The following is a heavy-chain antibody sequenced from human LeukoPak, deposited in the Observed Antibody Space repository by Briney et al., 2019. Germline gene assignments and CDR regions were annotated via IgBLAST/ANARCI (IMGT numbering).Heavy chain of an antibody. CDR2: ITSGGSTI. D-gene: IGHD3-16*01. J-gene: IGHJ4*02. CDR1: GFTSSSYE. V-gene: IGHV3-48*03. Sequence: GGSLRLSCAASGFTSSSYEMNWVRQAPGKGLEWVSYITSGGSTIYYADFVKGRFTISRDNARNSLYLQMNSLRVEDTAVYYCARDRLYYYDTWGQGTLVTVSS. CDR3: ARDRLYYYDT.